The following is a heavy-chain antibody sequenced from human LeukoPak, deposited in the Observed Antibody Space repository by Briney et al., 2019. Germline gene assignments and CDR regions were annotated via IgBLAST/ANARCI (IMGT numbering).Heavy chain of an antibody. CDR3: ARDTTADCSSTSCPGIAAAGTVGVDIRYYFDY. D-gene: IGHD6-13*01. V-gene: IGHV4-39*07. J-gene: IGHJ4*02. CDR1: GGSISSGGYS. CDR2: IYYSGST. Sequence: SETLSLTCAVSGGSISSGGYSWSWIRQPPGKGLEWIGSIYYSGSTNYNPSLKSRVTISVDTSKNQFSLKLSSVTAADTAVYYCARDTTADCSSTSCPGIAAAGTVGVDIRYYFDYWGQGTLVTVSS.